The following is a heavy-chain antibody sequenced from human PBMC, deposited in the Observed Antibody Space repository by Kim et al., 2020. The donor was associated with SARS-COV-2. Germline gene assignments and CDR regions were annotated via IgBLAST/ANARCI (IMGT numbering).Heavy chain of an antibody. CDR3: AKDSSHYRFFDY. CDR2: INGVGSNT. J-gene: IGHJ4*02. D-gene: IGHD6-6*01. Sequence: GGSLRLSCVASGISFNSYAMSWVRQAPGKGLEWVSAINGVGSNTFYANSVKGRFTISRDNSKNTLYLHKNGLRPEDTAVYFCAKDSSHYRFFDYWGQGTLFTVSS. V-gene: IGHV3-23*01. CDR1: GISFNSYA.